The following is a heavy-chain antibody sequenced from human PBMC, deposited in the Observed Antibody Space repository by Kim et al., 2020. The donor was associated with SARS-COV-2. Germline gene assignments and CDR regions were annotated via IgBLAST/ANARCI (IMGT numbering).Heavy chain of an antibody. D-gene: IGHD6-13*01. J-gene: IGHJ3*02. CDR3: ARHLVEISAQSWSGAFDI. Sequence: KGRFTISRDNAKNSLYLQMNSLRAEDTAVYYCARHLVEISAQSWSGAFDIWGQGTMVTVSS. V-gene: IGHV3-11*04.